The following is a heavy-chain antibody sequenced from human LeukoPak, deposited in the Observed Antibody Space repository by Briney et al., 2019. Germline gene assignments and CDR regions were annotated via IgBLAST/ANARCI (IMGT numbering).Heavy chain of an antibody. D-gene: IGHD3-9*01. Sequence: ASVKVSCKASGYIVTDYSIHWVRRAPGQGLEWMGWINAGNGKTKSSQSFQGRVTITRETSASTVFMELSSLRSEDTAVYYCARDTSQYFDWLEYWGQGTLVTVSS. J-gene: IGHJ4*02. CDR3: ARDTSQYFDWLEY. CDR1: GYIVTDYS. V-gene: IGHV1-3*01. CDR2: INAGNGKT.